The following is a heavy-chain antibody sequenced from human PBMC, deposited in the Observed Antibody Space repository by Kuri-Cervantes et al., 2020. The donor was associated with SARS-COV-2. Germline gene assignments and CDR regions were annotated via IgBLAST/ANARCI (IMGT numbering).Heavy chain of an antibody. CDR3: ARGIAVAGAKYFDY. J-gene: IGHJ4*02. CDR2: INHSGST. Sequence: GSLRLSCAVYGGSFSGYYWSWIRQPPGKGLEWIGEINHSGSTNYNPSPKSRVTISADTSKNQFSLNLSSVTAADTAVYYCARGIAVAGAKYFDYWGQGTLVTVSS. CDR1: GGSFSGYY. V-gene: IGHV4-34*01. D-gene: IGHD6-19*01.